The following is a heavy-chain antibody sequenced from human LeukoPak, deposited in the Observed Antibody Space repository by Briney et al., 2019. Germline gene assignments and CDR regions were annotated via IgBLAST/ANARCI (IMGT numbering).Heavy chain of an antibody. CDR1: GYSFSSYW. CDR3: ARRAYCGGDCYLDY. CDR2: IYPGDSDT. Sequence: GESLKISCKGSGYSFSSYWIGWVRQMPGKGLEWMGMIYPGDSDTRYSPSFQGQVTISADKSISTAYLQWSSLKASDTAMYYCARRAYCGGDCYLDYWGQGTLSPSPQ. V-gene: IGHV5-51*01. D-gene: IGHD2-21*02. J-gene: IGHJ4*02.